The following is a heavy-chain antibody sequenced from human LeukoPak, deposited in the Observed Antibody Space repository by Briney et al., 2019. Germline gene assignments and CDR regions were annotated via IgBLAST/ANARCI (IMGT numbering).Heavy chain of an antibody. V-gene: IGHV3-23*01. CDR1: GFTFSSYA. CDR3: AKDREQLWSPLDY. D-gene: IGHD5-18*01. Sequence: GGSPRLSCAASGFTFSSYAMSWVRQAPGKGLEWVSAISGSGGSTYYADSVKGRFTISRDNSKNTLYLQMNSLRAEDTAVYYCAKDREQLWSPLDYWGQGTLVTVSS. J-gene: IGHJ4*02. CDR2: ISGSGGST.